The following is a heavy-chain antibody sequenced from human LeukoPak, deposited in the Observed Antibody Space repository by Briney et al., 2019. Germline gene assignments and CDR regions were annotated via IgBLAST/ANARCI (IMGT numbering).Heavy chain of an antibody. CDR2: IYNNGSP. CDR3: ARNGGSWSFDY. J-gene: IGHJ4*02. V-gene: IGHV4-59*08. CDR1: GGSISTYY. Sequence: PSETLSLTCTVSGGSISTYYWSWLRQPPGKGPEWIGYIYNNGSPNYNPSLKSRASMSIDTSKSQFSLRLNSVTAADTAVYYCARNGGSWSFDYWGRGTLVTASS. D-gene: IGHD6-13*01.